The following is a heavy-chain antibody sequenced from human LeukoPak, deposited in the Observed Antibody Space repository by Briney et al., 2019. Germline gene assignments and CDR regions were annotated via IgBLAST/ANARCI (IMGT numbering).Heavy chain of an antibody. CDR1: GFTFSRYW. V-gene: IGHV3-7*01. CDR2: IKEDGSET. Sequence: GGSLRLSCAASGFTFSRYWMSWVRQAPGKGLEWVANIKEDGSETHYVDSVKGRFTISRDNAKDSLYLQMHSLRAGDTAVYYCASVMCGTCYFDAFDMWGQGTMVSVSS. CDR3: ASVMCGTCYFDAFDM. D-gene: IGHD2-15*01. J-gene: IGHJ3*02.